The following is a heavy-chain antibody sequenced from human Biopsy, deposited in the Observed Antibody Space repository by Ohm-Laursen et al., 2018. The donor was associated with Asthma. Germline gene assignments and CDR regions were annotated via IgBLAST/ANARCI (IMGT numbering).Heavy chain of an antibody. V-gene: IGHV3-53*01. D-gene: IGHD6-19*01. CDR2: IYSGGTS. CDR1: GFAVSRDY. CDR3: ARGDSSGWSHYYFDY. J-gene: IGHJ4*02. Sequence: GSLRLSYAASGFAVSRDYMFWVRQAPGKGLEWVSVIYSGGTSHTADSVRGRFTISRDFSKNTLHLQMHSLRVEDTAVYYCARGDSSGWSHYYFDYWGQGTLVTVSS.